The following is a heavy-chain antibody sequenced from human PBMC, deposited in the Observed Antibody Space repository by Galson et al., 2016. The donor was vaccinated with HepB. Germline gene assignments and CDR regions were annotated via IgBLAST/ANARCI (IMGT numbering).Heavy chain of an antibody. CDR3: ARLVDGRDPTAGWFFDL. J-gene: IGHJ2*01. Sequence: QSGAEVKQPGESLKISCQGSGYNFLDYWIGWVRQVPGKGLEWVGVIYAGDSDTRHSPSFQGQDTISADKSINTAYLQWSSLKASDTAMYFCARLVDGRDPTAGWFFDLWGRGTLVTVSS. CDR1: GYNFLDYW. D-gene: IGHD2-21*02. CDR2: IYAGDSDT. V-gene: IGHV5-51*03.